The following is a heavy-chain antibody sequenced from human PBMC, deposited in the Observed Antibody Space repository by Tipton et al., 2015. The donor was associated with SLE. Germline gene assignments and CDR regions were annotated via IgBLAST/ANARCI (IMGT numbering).Heavy chain of an antibody. CDR3: AKYEVGSVDP. J-gene: IGHJ5*02. CDR2: AYHSGST. D-gene: IGHD1-26*01. Sequence: TLSLTCAVSGYFISSGYYWGWIRQPPGKGLEWIGIAYHSGSTNHNPSLKTRVTISVDTSKNQFSLKVNSVTAGDTAVYYCAKYEVGSVDPWGQGILVTVSS. V-gene: IGHV4-38-2*01. CDR1: GYFISSGYY.